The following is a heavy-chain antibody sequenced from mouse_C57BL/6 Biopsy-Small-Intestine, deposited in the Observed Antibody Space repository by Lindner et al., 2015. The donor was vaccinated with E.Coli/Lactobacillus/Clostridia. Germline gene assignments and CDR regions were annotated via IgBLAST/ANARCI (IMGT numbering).Heavy chain of an antibody. Sequence: VQLQESGPGLVAPSQSLSITCTVSGFSLSSFGVDWVRQSPGKGLEWLGVIWTIGRTNYNSALKSRLSISKDNSKSQVFLKMDSLQTDDTAMYYCASARGDGSFAYWGQGTLVTVPA. CDR1: GFSLSSFG. D-gene: IGHD2-3*01. J-gene: IGHJ3*01. CDR3: ASARGDGSFAY. V-gene: IGHV2-6*01. CDR2: IWTIGRT.